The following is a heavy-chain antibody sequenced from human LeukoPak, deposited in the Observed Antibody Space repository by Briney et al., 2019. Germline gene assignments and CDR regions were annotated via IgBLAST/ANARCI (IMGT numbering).Heavy chain of an antibody. CDR2: IYYSGSGST. V-gene: IGHV4-59*01. CDR3: ARDFSLLGSNGYYRYFDY. J-gene: IGHJ4*02. CDR1: GGSISSYY. D-gene: IGHD3-22*01. Sequence: PSETLSLTCTVSGGSISSYYWSWIRQPPGKGLEWIGYIYYSGSGSTNYNPSLKSRVSISVDTSKNHFSLKLTSVTAADTAVYYCARDFSLLGSNGYYRYFDYWGPGTLVTVSS.